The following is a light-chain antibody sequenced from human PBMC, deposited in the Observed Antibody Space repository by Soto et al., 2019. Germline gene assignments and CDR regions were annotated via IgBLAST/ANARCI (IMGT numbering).Light chain of an antibody. Sequence: EIVLTQSPGTLSLSPGDRATLSCRASQSIGNNYLAWYQQKPGQAPRLLIYGASSRATAIPDRFSGSGSGTAFTLTISRLEPEDFAVYYCQQYGNSPYTFGQGTQLEI. CDR2: GAS. V-gene: IGKV3-20*01. CDR3: QQYGNSPYT. J-gene: IGKJ2*01. CDR1: QSIGNNY.